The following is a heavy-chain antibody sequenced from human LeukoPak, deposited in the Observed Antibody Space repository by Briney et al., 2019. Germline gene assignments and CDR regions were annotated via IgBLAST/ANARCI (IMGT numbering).Heavy chain of an antibody. V-gene: IGHV3-23*01. Sequence: PGGSLRLSCAASGFTFSSYAMSWVRQAPGKGLEWVSAISGSGGSTYYADSVKGRFTISRDNSKNTLYLQMNSLRAEDTAVYYCARTVVAATHYYYGMDVWGQGTTVTVSS. J-gene: IGHJ6*02. CDR3: ARTVVAATHYYYGMDV. CDR1: GFTFSSYA. CDR2: ISGSGGST. D-gene: IGHD2-15*01.